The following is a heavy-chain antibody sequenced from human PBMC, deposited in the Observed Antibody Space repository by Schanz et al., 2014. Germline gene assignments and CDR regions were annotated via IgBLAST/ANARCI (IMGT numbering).Heavy chain of an antibody. CDR2: ITPTLGKV. D-gene: IGHD3-10*01. CDR3: ARDPQYYYGSGRGY. Sequence: QVRLVQSGAEVKKPGSSVKVSCKASGGTFRSYTVSWVRQAPGQGLEWMGRITPTLGKVDYAQKFQGRVTITADISTSTAYMELISLTSEDTAVYYCARDPQYYYGSGRGYWGQGTLVTVST. J-gene: IGHJ4*02. V-gene: IGHV1-69*04. CDR1: GGTFRSYT.